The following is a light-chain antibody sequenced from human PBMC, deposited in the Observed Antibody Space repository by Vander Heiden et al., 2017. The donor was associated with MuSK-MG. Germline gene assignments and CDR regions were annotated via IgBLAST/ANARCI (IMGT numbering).Light chain of an antibody. Sequence: DIQLTQSPSFLSASVGDRVTITCRASQGISSFLAWYQQKPGNAPKLLIYDASTLQSGVPSRFSGSGSGTEFTLTISNLQPEDFATYYCQQLNSFPFTFGGGTKVEI. CDR3: QQLNSFPFT. CDR1: QGISSF. V-gene: IGKV1-9*01. CDR2: DAS. J-gene: IGKJ4*01.